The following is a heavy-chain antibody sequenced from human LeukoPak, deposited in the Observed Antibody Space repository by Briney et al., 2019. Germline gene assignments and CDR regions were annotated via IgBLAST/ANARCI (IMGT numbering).Heavy chain of an antibody. J-gene: IGHJ3*01. D-gene: IGHD3/OR15-3a*01. CDR2: ISSSGGTI. V-gene: IGHV3-48*03. Sequence: GGSLRLSCSPSGFTFNNYEMNWVRQAPGKGLEWVSYISSSGGTIYYAESVKGRFTISRDNAKNSLYLQMNSLRAEDTAVYYCARDMGTGTDAFDFWGQETLLTVSS. CDR1: GFTFNNYE. CDR3: ARDMGTGTDAFDF.